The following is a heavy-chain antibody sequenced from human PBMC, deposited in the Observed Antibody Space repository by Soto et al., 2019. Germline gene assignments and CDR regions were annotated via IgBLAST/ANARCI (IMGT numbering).Heavy chain of an antibody. CDR2: ISAYNGNT. D-gene: IGHD3-16*02. CDR3: ARGELRLGELSLYRGWFDP. Sequence: QVQLVQSGAEVKKPGASVKVSCKASGYTFTSYGISWVRQAPGQGLEWMGWISAYNGNTNYAQKLQGRVTMTTDTSTSTAYMELSSLRSDNTAVYYCARGELRLGELSLYRGWFDPWGQGTLVTVSS. V-gene: IGHV1-18*04. CDR1: GYTFTSYG. J-gene: IGHJ5*02.